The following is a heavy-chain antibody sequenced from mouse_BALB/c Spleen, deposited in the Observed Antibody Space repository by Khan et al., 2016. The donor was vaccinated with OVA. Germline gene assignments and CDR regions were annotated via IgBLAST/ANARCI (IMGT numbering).Heavy chain of an antibody. CDR3: TREGVYGSSFAY. J-gene: IGHJ3*01. V-gene: IGHV1-69*02. CDR1: GYPFTNYW. Sequence: QVQLQQPGTELVRPGASVKLSCKASGYPFTNYWINWVKPRPGQGLEWIGNIYPSDSYTNYNQKFQDTATLTVDKSSRTASMQLSSPTAEDSAVYYCTREGVYGSSFAYWGQGTLVTVSA. CDR2: IYPSDSYT. D-gene: IGHD1-1*02.